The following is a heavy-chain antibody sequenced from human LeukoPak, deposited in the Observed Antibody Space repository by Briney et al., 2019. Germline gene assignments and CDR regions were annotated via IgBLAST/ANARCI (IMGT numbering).Heavy chain of an antibody. CDR2: IYYSGST. D-gene: IGHD1-26*01. Sequence: SQTLSLTCTVSGGSISSGGYYWSWIRQHPGKGLEWIGYIYYSGSTYYNPSLKSRVTISVDRSKNQFSLKLSSVTAADTAVYYCARTKVGASSHFDYWGQGTLVTVSS. CDR1: GGSISSGGYY. CDR3: ARTKVGASSHFDY. J-gene: IGHJ4*02. V-gene: IGHV4-31*03.